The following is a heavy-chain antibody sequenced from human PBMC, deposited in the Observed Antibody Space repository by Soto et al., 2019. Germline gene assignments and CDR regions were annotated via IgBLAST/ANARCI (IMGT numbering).Heavy chain of an antibody. D-gene: IGHD1-7*01. J-gene: IGHJ6*02. CDR1: GFTFSSYA. V-gene: IGHV3-23*01. CDR2: ISGSGGST. Sequence: EVQLLESGGGLVQPGGSLRLSCAASGFTFSSYAMSWVRQAPGKGLEWVSAISGSGGSTYYADSVKGRFTISRDNSKNTLYLQMNSLRAEDTAVYYCAKDQVWVELSYYGMDVWGQGTTVTVSS. CDR3: AKDQVWVELSYYGMDV.